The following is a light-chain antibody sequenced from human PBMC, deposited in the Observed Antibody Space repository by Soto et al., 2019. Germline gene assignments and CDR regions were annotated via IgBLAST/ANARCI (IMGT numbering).Light chain of an antibody. CDR2: DAS. CDR1: QDISNY. J-gene: IGKJ5*01. Sequence: DIQMTQSPSSLSASVGDRVTITCQASQDISNYLNWYQQKPGKAPKLLIYDASNLETEVPSRFSGSGSGTDFTFTISSLQPEHIATDYCQQYDNLITFGQGTRLEIK. CDR3: QQYDNLIT. V-gene: IGKV1-33*01.